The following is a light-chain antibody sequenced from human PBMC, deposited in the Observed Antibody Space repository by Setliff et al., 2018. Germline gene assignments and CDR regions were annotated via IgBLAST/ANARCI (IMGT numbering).Light chain of an antibody. CDR3: QQYDHYSWT. V-gene: IGKV1-5*03. CDR1: QSISSW. J-gene: IGKJ1*01. Sequence: DIQMTQSPSTLFASVGDRVTITCRASQSISSWLAWYQQKSGKAPKLLIYATSILESGVPSRFTGSGSGTQFTLTIHSLQPDDIATYYCQQYDHYSWTFGQGTKVDIK. CDR2: ATS.